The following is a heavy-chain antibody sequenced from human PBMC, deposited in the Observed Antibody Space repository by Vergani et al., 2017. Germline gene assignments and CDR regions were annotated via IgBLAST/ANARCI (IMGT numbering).Heavy chain of an antibody. Sequence: QMQLQESGPGLVKASETLSLTCTVSGDSIISRSYYWGWVRQPPGKGLEWIVSIYHSGNTYYNPSLKSRVTISVDTSKNQFSLKLSSVTAADTAVYYCAREPGGGARWGQGTLVTVSS. CDR1: GDSIISRSYY. CDR2: IYHSGNT. J-gene: IGHJ4*02. D-gene: IGHD3-16*01. CDR3: AREPGGGAR. V-gene: IGHV4-39*07.